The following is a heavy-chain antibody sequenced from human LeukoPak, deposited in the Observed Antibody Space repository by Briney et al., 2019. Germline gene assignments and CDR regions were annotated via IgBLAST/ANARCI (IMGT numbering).Heavy chain of an antibody. CDR3: AKDRYSSGWYVGLIDY. CDR2: IQNDEIDK. D-gene: IGHD6-19*01. CDR1: GFTFTTYG. Sequence: PGGSLRLSCAASGFTFTTYGMHWVRQAPGKGLEWVAFIQNDEIDKFYADSVKGRFTISRDNSKNALYLQMNSLRAEDTAVYCCAKDRYSSGWYVGLIDYWGQGTLVTVSS. J-gene: IGHJ4*02. V-gene: IGHV3-30*02.